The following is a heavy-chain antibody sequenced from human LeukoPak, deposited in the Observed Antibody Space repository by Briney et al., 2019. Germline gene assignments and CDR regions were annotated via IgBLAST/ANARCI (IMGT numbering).Heavy chain of an antibody. D-gene: IGHD3-3*01. Sequence: TESLSLTCSVSGCSISSYFWSWIRQPPGKGLEWVGDIYYSGSAKYKTSLKSLVTISVDTSKNQFSQKLRSVTAADTAVYYFARRKDVDDFWGGYDYWGQGTLVTVSS. CDR1: GCSISSYF. CDR3: ARRKDVDDFWGGYDY. J-gene: IGHJ4*02. V-gene: IGHV4-59*08. CDR2: IYYSGSA.